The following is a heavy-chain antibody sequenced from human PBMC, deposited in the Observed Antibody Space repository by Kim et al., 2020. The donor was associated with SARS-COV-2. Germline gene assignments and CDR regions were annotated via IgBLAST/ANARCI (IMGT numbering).Heavy chain of an antibody. J-gene: IGHJ4*02. Sequence: ADAVKGRSTISRDNSKNTLYLQTNRLRAEDTDVYYCAKESDVVVPAAPHCWGQGTLLTVSS. CDR3: AKESDVVVPAAPHC. V-gene: IGHV3-30*02. D-gene: IGHD2-2*01.